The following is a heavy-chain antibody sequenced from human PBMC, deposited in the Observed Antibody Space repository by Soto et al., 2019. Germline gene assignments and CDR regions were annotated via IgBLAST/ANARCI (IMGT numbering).Heavy chain of an antibody. V-gene: IGHV4-30-4*01. CDR2: IYYSGST. J-gene: IGHJ5*02. CDR3: ARGNWFDP. CDR1: GGSISSGSYH. Sequence: TLSLTCTVSGGSISSGSYHWSWIRQHPGKGLEWIGNIYYSGSTYYNPSLKSRVTISVDTSKNQFSLKLSSVTAADTAVYYCARGNWFDPWGQGTLVTVSS.